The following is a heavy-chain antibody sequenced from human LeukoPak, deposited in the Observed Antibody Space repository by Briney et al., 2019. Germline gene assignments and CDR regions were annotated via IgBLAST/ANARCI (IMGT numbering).Heavy chain of an antibody. V-gene: IGHV3-30*04. D-gene: IGHD1-26*01. Sequence: GGSLRLSCAASGFTFSGYAMHWVRQAPGKGLEWVAIISFDGINEYYADSVKGRFTISRGNSKNTLYLQMNSLRTEDTAVYYCARDTSGNLWGQGTMVTVSS. CDR2: ISFDGINE. CDR3: ARDTSGNL. CDR1: GFTFSGYA. J-gene: IGHJ3*01.